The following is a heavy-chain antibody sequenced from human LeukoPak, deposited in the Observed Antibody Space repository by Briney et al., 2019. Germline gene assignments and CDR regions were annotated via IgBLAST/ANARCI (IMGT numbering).Heavy chain of an antibody. J-gene: IGHJ4*02. V-gene: IGHV3-48*02. Sequence: SGGSLRLSCAASGFTVSSNYMSWVRQAPGKGLEWVSYISSSSSTIYYADSVKGRFTISRDNAKNSLYLQMNSLRDEDTAVYYCARDLDSSGYYSPIGYWGQGTLVTVSS. CDR1: GFTVSSNY. CDR3: ARDLDSSGYYSPIGY. D-gene: IGHD3-22*01. CDR2: ISSSSSTI.